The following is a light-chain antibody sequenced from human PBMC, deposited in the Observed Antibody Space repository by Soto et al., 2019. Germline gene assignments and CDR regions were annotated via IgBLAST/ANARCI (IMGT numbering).Light chain of an antibody. CDR2: LGS. CDR3: QQLNSYPQT. J-gene: IGKJ4*01. Sequence: DIVMTQSPLSLPVTPGEPASISCRSSQSLLHSNGYNYLDWYLQKPGQSPQLLIYLGSNRASGVPDRFSGSGSGTEFTLTISSLQPEDFATYYCQQLNSYPQTFGGGTKVDIK. V-gene: IGKV2-28*01. CDR1: QSLLHSNGYNY.